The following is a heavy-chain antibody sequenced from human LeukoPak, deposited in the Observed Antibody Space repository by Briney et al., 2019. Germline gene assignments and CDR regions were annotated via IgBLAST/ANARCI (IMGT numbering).Heavy chain of an antibody. Sequence: ASVKVSCKASGYTFTGYYMHWVRQAPGQGLEWMGWINPNSGGTNYGKKFQGRVTMTRDTSISTAYMELSRLRSDDTAVYYCARNGAAGPHYYYMDVWGKGTTVTVSS. D-gene: IGHD6-13*01. CDR1: GYTFTGYY. CDR3: ARNGAAGPHYYYMDV. CDR2: INPNSGGT. J-gene: IGHJ6*03. V-gene: IGHV1-2*02.